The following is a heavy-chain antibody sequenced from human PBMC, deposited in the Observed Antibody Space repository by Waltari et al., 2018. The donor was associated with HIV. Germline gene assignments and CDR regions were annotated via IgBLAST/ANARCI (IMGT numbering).Heavy chain of an antibody. CDR2: TYPVGSDT. D-gene: IGHD2-2*01. Sequence: EVQLVQSGAEVKKPGESLKISCKGSGYSFTSYWIGWVRQMPGKGLVWLGITYPVGSDTRYRPSFQGQVTISADKSIRTAYLQWSSLKASDTAMYYCARVYGSRTSCYCDYWGQGTLVTVSS. CDR3: ARVYGSRTSCYCDY. V-gene: IGHV5-51*01. CDR1: GYSFTSYW. J-gene: IGHJ4*02.